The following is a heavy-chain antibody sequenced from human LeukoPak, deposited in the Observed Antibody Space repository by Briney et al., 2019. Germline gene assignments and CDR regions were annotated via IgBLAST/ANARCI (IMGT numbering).Heavy chain of an antibody. J-gene: IGHJ6*02. CDR1: GYIFTGYW. CDR2: IYPGDSDT. V-gene: IGHV5-51*01. CDR3: AKHSTYYGMDV. Sequence: GESLKISCKGSGYIFTGYWIGWVRQMPGKGLEWMGIIYPGDSDTRYSPSFQGQVTISADKSISTAYLQWSSLKASDTAIYYCAKHSTYYGMDVWGQGTTVTVSS.